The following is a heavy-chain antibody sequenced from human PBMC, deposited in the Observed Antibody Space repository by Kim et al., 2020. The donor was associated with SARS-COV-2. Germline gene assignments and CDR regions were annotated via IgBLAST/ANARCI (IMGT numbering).Heavy chain of an antibody. J-gene: IGHJ6*01. CDR3: ARGNRRLSYYYYGMDL. D-gene: IGHD3-16*02. CDR1: GFTFSSYE. Sequence: GGSLRLSCAASGFTFSSYEMNWVRQAPGKGLEWVSYISSSGSTIYYADSVKGRLTTSRDNAKNSLYLQMNSLRAEDAAVYYCARGNRRLSYYYYGMDLWG. CDR2: ISSSGSTI. V-gene: IGHV3-48*03.